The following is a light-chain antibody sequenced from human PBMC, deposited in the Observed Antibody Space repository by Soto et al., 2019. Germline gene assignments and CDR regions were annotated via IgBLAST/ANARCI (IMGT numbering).Light chain of an antibody. CDR2: EVN. Sequence: QSVLTQPPSAPGSPGQSVTISCTGTGSDVGGNNYVSWYQQHPGKAPKLMIYEVNKRPSGVPDRFSGSKSGNTASLTVSGLQADDEADYYCNSYVGNTNNVVFGGGTKLTVL. J-gene: IGLJ2*01. CDR3: NSYVGNTNNVV. V-gene: IGLV2-8*01. CDR1: GSDVGGNNY.